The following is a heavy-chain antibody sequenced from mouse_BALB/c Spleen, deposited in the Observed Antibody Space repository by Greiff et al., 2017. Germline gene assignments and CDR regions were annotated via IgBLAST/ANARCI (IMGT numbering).Heavy chain of an antibody. CDR3: ARWFQLGLDY. D-gene: IGHD4-1*02. J-gene: IGHJ2*01. CDR2: ISYSGST. Sequence: EVQLQESGPGLVKPSQSLSFTCTVTGYSITSDYAWNWIRQFPGNKLEWMGYISYSGSTSYNPSLKSRISITRDTSKNQFFLQLNSVTTEDTATYYCARWFQLGLDYWGQGTTLTVSS. V-gene: IGHV3-2*02. CDR1: GYSITSDYA.